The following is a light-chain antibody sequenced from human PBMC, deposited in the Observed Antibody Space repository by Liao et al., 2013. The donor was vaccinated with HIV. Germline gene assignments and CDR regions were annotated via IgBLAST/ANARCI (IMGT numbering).Light chain of an antibody. CDR2: HNT. Sequence: SYELTQPPSVSVSPGQTASITCSGETLGEKYACWYQQRPGQSPVLVIYHNTKRPSGIPERFSGSNSGNTATLTISRVEAGDEADYYCQVWDSSSDHPVFGGGTKLTVL. CDR3: QVWDSSSDHPV. CDR1: TLGEKY. V-gene: IGLV3-1*01. J-gene: IGLJ3*02.